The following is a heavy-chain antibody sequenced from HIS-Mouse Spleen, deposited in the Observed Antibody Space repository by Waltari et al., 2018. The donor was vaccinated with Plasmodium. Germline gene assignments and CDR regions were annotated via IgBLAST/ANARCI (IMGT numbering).Heavy chain of an antibody. J-gene: IGHJ3*02. Sequence: QVQLVESGGGVVQPGRSLRLSCAASGFTFSSYAMHWVRQAPGKGLEWVAVISYYGSNKYYADSGKGRFTSSRDNSKNTLYLQMNSLRAEDTAVYYCAREGGYCSGGSCYSGQGFDIWGQGTMVTVSS. CDR3: AREGGYCSGGSCYSGQGFDI. CDR1: GFTFSSYA. D-gene: IGHD2-15*01. CDR2: ISYYGSNK. V-gene: IGHV3-30-3*01.